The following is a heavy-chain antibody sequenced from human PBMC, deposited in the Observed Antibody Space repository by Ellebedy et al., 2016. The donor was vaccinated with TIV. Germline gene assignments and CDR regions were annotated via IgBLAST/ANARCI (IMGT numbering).Heavy chain of an antibody. Sequence: GESLKISCAASGFTFSSYAMHWVRQAPGKGLEWVAVISYDGSNKYYTDSVKGRFTISRDNSKNTVYLQMNSLRAEDTAVYYCASDKWELQRNDGDAFDIWGQGTMVTVSS. CDR1: GFTFSSYA. D-gene: IGHD1-26*01. V-gene: IGHV3-30-3*01. CDR2: ISYDGSNK. J-gene: IGHJ3*02. CDR3: ASDKWELQRNDGDAFDI.